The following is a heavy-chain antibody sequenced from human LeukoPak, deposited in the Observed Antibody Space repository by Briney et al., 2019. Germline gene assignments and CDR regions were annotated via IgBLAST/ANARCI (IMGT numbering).Heavy chain of an antibody. D-gene: IGHD6-13*01. J-gene: IGHJ4*02. CDR1: GYTLTELS. Sequence: EASVKVSCKVSGYTLTELSMHWVRQAPGKGLEWMGGFDPEDGETIYAQKFQGRVTMTEDTSTDTAYMEPSSLRSEDTAVYYCATWYSSSWSPFDYWGQRTLVTVSS. CDR3: ATWYSSSWSPFDY. V-gene: IGHV1-24*01. CDR2: FDPEDGET.